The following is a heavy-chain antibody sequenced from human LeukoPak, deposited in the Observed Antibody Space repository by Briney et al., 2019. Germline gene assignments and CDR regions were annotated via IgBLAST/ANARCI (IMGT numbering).Heavy chain of an antibody. D-gene: IGHD3-9*01. CDR3: AKGLRYLSFNDAFDI. CDR1: GGSISSYY. CDR2: ISYSGST. V-gene: IGHV4-59*01. J-gene: IGHJ3*02. Sequence: PSETLSLTCTVSGGSISSYYWSWIRPPPGKGLEWIGYISYSGSTNYNPSLQSRVTISVDTPKNQFSLKLSSVTAADTAVYFCAKGLRYLSFNDAFDIWGQGTMVTVSS.